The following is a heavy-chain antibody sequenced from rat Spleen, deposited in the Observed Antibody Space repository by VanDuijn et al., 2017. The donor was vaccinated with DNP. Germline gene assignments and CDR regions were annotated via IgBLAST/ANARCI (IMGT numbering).Heavy chain of an antibody. CDR2: IIYDGSST. CDR1: GVTFSDYA. V-gene: IGHV5S10*01. CDR3: ATSSYFGYDYGFAY. Sequence: EVQLVESGGGLVQPGNSLTLSCAASGVTFSDYAMAWVRQSPKKGLEWVATIIYDGSSTYYRDSVRGRFTISRDYARSTLYLQMDSLRSEDTATYYCATSSYFGYDYGFAYWGQGTLVTVSS. D-gene: IGHD1-7*01. J-gene: IGHJ3*01.